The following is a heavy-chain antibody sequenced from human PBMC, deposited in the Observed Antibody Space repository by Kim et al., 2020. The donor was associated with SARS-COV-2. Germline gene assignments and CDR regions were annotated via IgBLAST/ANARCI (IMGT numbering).Heavy chain of an antibody. CDR1: GFTFSSYA. J-gene: IGHJ6*02. CDR2: ISYDGSNK. Sequence: GGSLRLSCAASGFTFSSYAMHWVRQAPGKGLEWVAVISYDGSNKYYADSVKGRFTISRDNSKNTLYLQMNSLRAEDTAVYYCARDLGDYVDCYYGMDVWGQGTTVTVSS. V-gene: IGHV3-30*04. CDR3: ARDLGDYVDCYYGMDV. D-gene: IGHD4-17*01.